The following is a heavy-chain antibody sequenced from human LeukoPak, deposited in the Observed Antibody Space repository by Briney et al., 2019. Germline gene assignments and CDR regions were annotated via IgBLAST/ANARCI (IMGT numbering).Heavy chain of an antibody. CDR2: ISTSGGST. V-gene: IGHV3-23*01. J-gene: IGHJ5*02. Sequence: SGGSLRLSCVASGFTFSSYAMNWVRQAPGKGLEWVSVISTSGGSTYYADSVKGRFTTSRDNSKNTLYLQMNSLRAEDTAIYYCAKELYCSSTSCAQFDPWGQGTLVTVSS. D-gene: IGHD2-2*01. CDR1: GFTFSSYA. CDR3: AKELYCSSTSCAQFDP.